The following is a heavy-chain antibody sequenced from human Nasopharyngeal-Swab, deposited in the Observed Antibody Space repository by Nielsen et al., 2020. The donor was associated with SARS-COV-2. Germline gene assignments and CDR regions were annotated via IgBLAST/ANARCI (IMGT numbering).Heavy chain of an antibody. D-gene: IGHD6-13*01. CDR1: GYTFTGYY. V-gene: IGHV1-2*06. CDR2: INPNSGGT. J-gene: IGHJ5*02. CDR3: ARKAGIAAAVGWFDP. Sequence: ASGKVSCKDSGYTFTGYYMHWVRQAPGQGLEWMGRINPNSGGTNYAQKFQGRVTMTRDTSISTAYMELSRLRSDDTAVYYCARKAGIAAAVGWFDPWGQGTLVTVSS.